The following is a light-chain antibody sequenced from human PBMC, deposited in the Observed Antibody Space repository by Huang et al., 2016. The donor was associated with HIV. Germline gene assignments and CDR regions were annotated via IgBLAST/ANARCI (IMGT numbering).Light chain of an antibody. CDR2: GAA. J-gene: IGKJ2*03. V-gene: IGKV3-20*01. CDR1: QTVTNNY. Sequence: IVLTQSPDTLSLSPGARATLSCRARQTVTNNYLAWYQQRPGQAPRLLIYGAATRGTGIPDRFSCSGSGTYFTLTISRLEPKDFVVYYCQQFGSSPPYSFGQGTKLEIK. CDR3: QQFGSSPPYS.